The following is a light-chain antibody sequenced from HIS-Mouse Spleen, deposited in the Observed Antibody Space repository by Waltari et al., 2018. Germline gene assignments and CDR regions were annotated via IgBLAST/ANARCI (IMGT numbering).Light chain of an antibody. CDR3: QQYYSTPLT. J-gene: IGKJ4*01. CDR2: WAS. V-gene: IGKV4-1*01. CDR1: QSVLYSSNNKNY. Sequence: DIVMTQSPDSLAVSLGERATINCKSSQSVLYSSNNKNYLAWYKQKPGQPPKLLIYWASTREAGVHDRFSGSGSGTDFTLTISSLQAEDVAVYYCQQYYSTPLTFGGGTKVEIK.